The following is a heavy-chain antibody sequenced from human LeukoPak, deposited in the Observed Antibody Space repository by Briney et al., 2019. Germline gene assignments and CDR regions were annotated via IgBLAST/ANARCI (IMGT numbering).Heavy chain of an antibody. Sequence: GASVKVSCKASGYTFTSYDINWVRQATGQGLEWMGWMNPNSGNTGYAQKFQGRVTITRNTSISTAYMELSSLRSEDTAVYYCARVLETRGYSGYDYYYYYYMDVWGKGTTVTISS. CDR2: MNPNSGNT. CDR1: GYTFTSYD. CDR3: ARVLETRGYSGYDYYYYYYMDV. J-gene: IGHJ6*03. D-gene: IGHD5-12*01. V-gene: IGHV1-8*03.